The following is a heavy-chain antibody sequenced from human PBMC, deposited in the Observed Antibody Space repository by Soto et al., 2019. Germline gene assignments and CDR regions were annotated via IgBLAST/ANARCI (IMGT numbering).Heavy chain of an antibody. CDR2: LNPNSGAT. J-gene: IGHJ4*02. CDR3: ATSGSGTSLY. CDR1: GYTFSSYD. Sequence: QVQLVQSGAEVKKPGASVKVSCKASGYTFSSYDINWVRQATGQGLEWMRWLNPNSGATGYAQKFQGRVHLTRNTSINPTYIDLTSLTSDHTPVSYLATSGSGTSLYWGQGTLVTFAA. V-gene: IGHV1-8*01. D-gene: IGHD6-19*01.